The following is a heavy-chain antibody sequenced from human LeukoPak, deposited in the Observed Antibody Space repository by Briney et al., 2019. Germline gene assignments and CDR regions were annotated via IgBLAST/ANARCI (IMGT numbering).Heavy chain of an antibody. Sequence: GGSLRLSCAACGVTFSDYYMSWIRQAPGKGLEWLSYSNIGGTNTHYADSVEGRFTISRDNAKKSLYLETNNLRAEDTAVYYCATDGAGFDNWGQGVLVTVSS. V-gene: IGHV3-11*01. J-gene: IGHJ5*02. CDR2: SNIGGTNT. CDR3: ATDGAGFDN. CDR1: GVTFSDYY.